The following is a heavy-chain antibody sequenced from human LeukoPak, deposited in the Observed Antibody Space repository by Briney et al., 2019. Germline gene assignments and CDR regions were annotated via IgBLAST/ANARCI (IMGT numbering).Heavy chain of an antibody. CDR1: GFTFDDYA. CDR3: AREQGPGPLLDY. Sequence: GGSLRLSCAASGFTFDDYAMHWVRQAPGKGLEWVSGISWNSGSIGYADSVKGRFTISRDNAKNSLYLQMNSLRAEDTAVYYCAREQGPGPLLDYWGQGTLVTVSS. V-gene: IGHV3-9*01. J-gene: IGHJ4*02. D-gene: IGHD1-26*01. CDR2: ISWNSGSI.